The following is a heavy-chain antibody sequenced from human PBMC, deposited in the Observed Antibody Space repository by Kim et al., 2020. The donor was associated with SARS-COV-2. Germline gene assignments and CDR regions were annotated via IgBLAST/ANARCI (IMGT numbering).Heavy chain of an antibody. CDR3: ARHGVGTVTNYYYYGMDV. CDR2: IKQDGSEK. V-gene: IGHV3-7*01. CDR1: GFTFSSYW. J-gene: IGHJ6*02. Sequence: GGSLRLSCAASGFTFSSYWMSWVRQAPGKGLEWVANIKQDGSEKYYVDSVKGRFTISRDNAKNSLYLQMNSLRAEDTAVYYCARHGVGTVTNYYYYGMDVWGQGTTVTVSS. D-gene: IGHD4-17*01.